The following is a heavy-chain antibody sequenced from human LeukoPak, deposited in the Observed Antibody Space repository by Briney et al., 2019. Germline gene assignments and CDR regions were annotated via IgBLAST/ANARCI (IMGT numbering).Heavy chain of an antibody. D-gene: IGHD6-19*01. CDR3: TRQYSSGWSYYYGLDV. V-gene: IGHV6-1*01. Sequence: SQTLSLTCAISGDSVSSITAAWNWIRQSPSRGLEWLGRTYYRSKWYNDYAVSVRSRITINPDTSKNQFSLQRKSVTPEDTAVYYCTRQYSSGWSYYYGLDVWGQGTTVTVSS. J-gene: IGHJ6*02. CDR2: TYYRSKWYN. CDR1: GDSVSSITAA.